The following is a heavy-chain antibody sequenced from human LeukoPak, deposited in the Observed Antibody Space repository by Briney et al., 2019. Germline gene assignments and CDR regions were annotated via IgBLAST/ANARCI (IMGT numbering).Heavy chain of an antibody. V-gene: IGHV3-11*05. J-gene: IGHJ4*02. CDR1: GFTFSDYY. CDR3: ARVPIDYGGNSGVDY. D-gene: IGHD4-23*01. Sequence: GGSLRLSCAGSGFTFSDYYMSWIRQAPGKGLEWVSYISSSSSYTNYADSVKGRFTISRDNAENSLYLQMNSLRAEDTAVYYCARVPIDYGGNSGVDYWGQGTLVTVSS. CDR2: ISSSSSYT.